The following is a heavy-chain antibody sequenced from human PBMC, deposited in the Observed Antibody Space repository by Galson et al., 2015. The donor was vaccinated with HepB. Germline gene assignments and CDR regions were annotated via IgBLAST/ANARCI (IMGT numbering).Heavy chain of an antibody. CDR3: ARDEQWLPQNDAFDI. D-gene: IGHD6-19*01. V-gene: IGHV3-30-3*01. CDR1: GFTFSSYA. J-gene: IGHJ3*02. Sequence: SLRLSCAASGFTFSSYAMHWVRQAPGKGLEWVAVISYDGSNKYYADSVKGRFTISRDNSKNTLYLQMNSLRAEDTAVYYCARDEQWLPQNDAFDIWGQGTMVTVSS. CDR2: ISYDGSNK.